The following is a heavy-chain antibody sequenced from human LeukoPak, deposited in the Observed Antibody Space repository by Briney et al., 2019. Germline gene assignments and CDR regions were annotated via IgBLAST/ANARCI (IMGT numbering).Heavy chain of an antibody. V-gene: IGHV4-59*01. CDR2: IQYRGNA. Sequence: PSETLSLTCTVSGGSISTYYWTWIRQPPGKGLEWIGYIQYRGNAGYNPSLKSRVTISVDTSNNQCSLRLSSETAADTAMYYCARVGSLTTFDWGQGTLVTVSS. J-gene: IGHJ4*02. CDR3: ARVGSLTTFD. CDR1: GGSISTYY. D-gene: IGHD4-17*01.